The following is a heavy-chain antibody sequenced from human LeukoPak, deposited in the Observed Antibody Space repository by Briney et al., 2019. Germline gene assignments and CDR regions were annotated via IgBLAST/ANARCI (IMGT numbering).Heavy chain of an antibody. CDR1: GFTVSSNY. V-gene: IGHV3-53*01. CDR3: ARGRSLGVKYDAFDI. CDR2: IYSGGST. Sequence: GGSLRLSCAASGFTVSSNYMSWVRQAPGKGLEWVSVIYSGGSTYYADSVKGRFTISRDNSKNTLYLQMNSLRAEDTAVYYCARGRSLGVKYDAFDIWGQGTMVTVSS. J-gene: IGHJ3*02. D-gene: IGHD3-16*01.